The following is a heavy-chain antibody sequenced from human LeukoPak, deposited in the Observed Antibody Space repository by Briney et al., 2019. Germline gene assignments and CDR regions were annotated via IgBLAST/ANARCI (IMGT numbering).Heavy chain of an antibody. CDR1: GFTFNDYA. V-gene: IGHV3-43*02. CDR2: VSGDGAWT. J-gene: IGHJ3*02. D-gene: IGHD6-19*01. CDR3: ARRVAVARRDAFDI. Sequence: PGGSLRLSCAASGFTFNDYAMHWVRQAPGKGLEWVSIVSGDGAWTYYADSLKGRFTISRDNSKNSLFLQLNSLRTDDTALYYCARRVAVARRDAFDIWGQGTMVTVSS.